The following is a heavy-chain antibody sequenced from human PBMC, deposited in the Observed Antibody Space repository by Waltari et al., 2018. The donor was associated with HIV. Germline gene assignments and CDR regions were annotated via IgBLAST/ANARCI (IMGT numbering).Heavy chain of an antibody. J-gene: IGHJ5*02. CDR1: GFTFRSYG. V-gene: IGHV3-74*01. CDR3: VRDYDSSGYYSANWFDP. Sequence: EEQLVESGGGLVKPGGSFRLYCAASGFTFRSYGMHGVRQAPGRGLEWVSRINNDGTKTNYADSVKGRFTISRDNAKNTLYLQMNSLRAEDTAVYFCVRDYDSSGYYSANWFDPWGQGTVVTVSS. CDR2: INNDGTKT. D-gene: IGHD3-22*01.